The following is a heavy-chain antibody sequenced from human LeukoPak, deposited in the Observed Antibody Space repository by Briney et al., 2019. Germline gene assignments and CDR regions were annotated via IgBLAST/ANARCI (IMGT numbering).Heavy chain of an antibody. J-gene: IGHJ4*02. CDR2: IDPSDSYT. D-gene: IGHD3-9*01. V-gene: IGHV5-10-1*01. CDR3: ARYYDILTGPFDY. Sequence: GESLKISCKGSGYSFTSYWISWVRQMPGKGLEWMGRIDPSDSYTNYSPSFQGHVTISVDKSISTAYLQWSSLKASDTAMYYCARYYDILTGPFDYWGQGTLVTVSS. CDR1: GYSFTSYW.